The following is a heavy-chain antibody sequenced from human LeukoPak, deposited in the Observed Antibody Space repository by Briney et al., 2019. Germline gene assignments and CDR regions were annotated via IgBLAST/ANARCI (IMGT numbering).Heavy chain of an antibody. CDR1: GDSISSSRYY. Sequence: PSETLSLTCTVSGDSISSSRYYWGWIRQPPGKELEWIGSVYYSGSPYYNPSLKGQVTISVDTSKNQFALKLSSVTAADTAVYYCARHLESGTYYAPFDYWGQGTLLTVSS. V-gene: IGHV4-39*01. D-gene: IGHD3-10*01. J-gene: IGHJ4*02. CDR3: ARHLESGTYYAPFDY. CDR2: VYYSGSP.